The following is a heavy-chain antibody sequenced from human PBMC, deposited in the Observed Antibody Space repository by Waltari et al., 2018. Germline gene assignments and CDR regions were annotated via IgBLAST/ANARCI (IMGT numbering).Heavy chain of an antibody. D-gene: IGHD7-27*01. CDR3: ARSVEELGKGEAAFDI. CDR2: IIPILGIA. Sequence: QVQLVQSGAEVKKPGSSVKVSCKASGGTFSSYAISWVRQAPGQGLEWMGGIIPILGIANYAQKFHGRVTITADKSTSTAYMELSSLRSEDTAVYYCARSVEELGKGEAAFDIWGQGTMVTVSS. CDR1: GGTFSSYA. V-gene: IGHV1-69*10. J-gene: IGHJ3*02.